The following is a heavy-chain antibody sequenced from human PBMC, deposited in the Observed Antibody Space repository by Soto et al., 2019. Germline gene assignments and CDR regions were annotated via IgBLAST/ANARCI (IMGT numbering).Heavy chain of an antibody. Sequence: QLQLQESGPGLVKPSETLSLTCTVSGGSINNSSFYWGWVRQPPGKRLEWIGSIYYSGSAYYNPSLKSRLTISVDTSKNQFSLNLSSVTAAATAVYFCARRPLVRGIIPYYFDSWGQGTLVTVSS. J-gene: IGHJ4*02. CDR1: GGSINNSSFY. CDR2: IYYSGSA. V-gene: IGHV4-39*01. CDR3: ARRPLVRGIIPYYFDS. D-gene: IGHD3-10*01.